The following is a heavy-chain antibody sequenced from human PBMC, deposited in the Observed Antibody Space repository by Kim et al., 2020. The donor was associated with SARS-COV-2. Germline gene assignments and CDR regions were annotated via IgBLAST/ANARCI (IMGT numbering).Heavy chain of an antibody. CDR3: ARDLLATIHPDY. Sequence: GGSLRLSCAVSGFTFSSHRMNWVRQAPGKGLEWVSSISSGGNYIYYADSVKGRFTISRDNARNSPYLQMNSLRAEDMAVYYCARDLLATIHPDYWGQGTLVTVSS. CDR1: GFTFSSHR. V-gene: IGHV3-21*01. CDR2: ISSGGNYI. J-gene: IGHJ4*02. D-gene: IGHD5-12*01.